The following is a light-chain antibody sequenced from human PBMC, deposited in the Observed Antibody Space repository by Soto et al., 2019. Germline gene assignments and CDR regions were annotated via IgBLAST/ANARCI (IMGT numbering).Light chain of an antibody. Sequence: EIVLSQSPGTVSLSPEERATLPCRASQSVSSSYLAWYQQKPGQAPRLLIYGASSRATGIPDRFSGSGSGTDFTLTISRLEPEDFAVYYCHQYGSSPRTFGQGTKVDI. CDR3: HQYGSSPRT. V-gene: IGKV3-20*01. J-gene: IGKJ1*01. CDR1: QSVSSSY. CDR2: GAS.